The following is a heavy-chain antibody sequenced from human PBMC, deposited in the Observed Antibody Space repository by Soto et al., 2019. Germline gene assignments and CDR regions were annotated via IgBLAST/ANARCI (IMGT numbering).Heavy chain of an antibody. CDR1: GYTFTRYT. J-gene: IGHJ5*02. D-gene: IGHD2-21*01. CDR3: ARGIAKGHLDH. CDR2: INPDNGNT. Sequence: GSVKVSCKASGYTFTRYTMNWVRQAPGQRLEWMGWINPDNGNTKSSQKFQDRVIITRDTSASTAYMDLSSLRSEDTAVYYCARGIAKGHLDHWGKGTMVTVSS. V-gene: IGHV1-3*01.